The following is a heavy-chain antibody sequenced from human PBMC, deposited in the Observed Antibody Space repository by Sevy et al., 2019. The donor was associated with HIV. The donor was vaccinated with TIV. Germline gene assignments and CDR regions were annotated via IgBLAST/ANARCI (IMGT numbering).Heavy chain of an antibody. V-gene: IGHV3-23*01. CDR3: AKDDLKGWELLPAFDI. J-gene: IGHJ3*02. Sequence: GGSLRLSCAASGFTFSSYAMSWVRQAPGKGLEWVSAISGSGGSTYYADSVKGRFTISRDNSKNTLYLQMNSLRAEDTAVYYCAKDDLKGWELLPAFDIWGQGTMVTVSS. D-gene: IGHD1-26*01. CDR1: GFTFSSYA. CDR2: ISGSGGST.